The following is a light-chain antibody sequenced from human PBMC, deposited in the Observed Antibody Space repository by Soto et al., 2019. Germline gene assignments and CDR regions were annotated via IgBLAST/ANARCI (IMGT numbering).Light chain of an antibody. V-gene: IGLV2-18*02. CDR2: EVS. CDR1: SSDVGSYNR. Sequence: QSALTQPPSVSGSPGQSVTISCTGTSSDVGSYNRVSWYQQPPGTAPKLMIYEVSNQPSGVPDRFSGSKSGNTASLTISGLQAEDEADYYCSSYTSSSTVVFGGGTKLTGL. CDR3: SSYTSSSTVV. J-gene: IGLJ2*01.